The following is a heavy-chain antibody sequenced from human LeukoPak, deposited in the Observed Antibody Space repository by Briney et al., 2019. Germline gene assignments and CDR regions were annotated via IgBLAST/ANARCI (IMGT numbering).Heavy chain of an antibody. CDR3: ARLGSGSYYWRPFDY. J-gene: IGHJ4*02. CDR1: GGSISSNSYY. V-gene: IGHV4-39*01. CDR2: IYYSGST. D-gene: IGHD3-10*01. Sequence: SETLSLTCTVSGGSISSNSYYWGWIRQPPGKGLEWIGCIYYSGSTYYNPSLKSRVTISVDTSKNQFSLKLSSVTAADTAVYYCARLGSGSYYWRPFDYWGQGTLVTVSS.